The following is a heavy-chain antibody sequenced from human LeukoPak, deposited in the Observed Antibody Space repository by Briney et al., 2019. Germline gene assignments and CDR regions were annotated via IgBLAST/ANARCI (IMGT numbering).Heavy chain of an antibody. J-gene: IGHJ4*02. CDR2: SDPEDGER. CDR3: VTGFITMAVDYFDY. V-gene: IGHV1-24*01. Sequence: ASVKVSCKVSGKTLSDLSIHWLRQPPGKGLEWPGGSDPEDGERIYAQMFQGRVTMTEDTSIDTAYMELSSLRSEDTAVYYCVTGFITMAVDYFDYWGQGTLVTVSP. D-gene: IGHD3-10*01. CDR1: GKTLSDLS.